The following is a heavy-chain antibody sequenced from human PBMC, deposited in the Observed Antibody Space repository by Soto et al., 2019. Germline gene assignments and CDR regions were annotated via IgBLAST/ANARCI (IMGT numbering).Heavy chain of an antibody. CDR1: GGSFSGYY. CDR2: INHSGST. J-gene: IGHJ6*02. V-gene: IGHV4-34*01. CDR3: ARGGIAVAGTWYYYYGMDV. Sequence: NPSETLSLTCAVYGGSFSGYYWSWIRQPPGKGLEWIGEINHSGSTNYNPSLKSRVTISVDTSKNQFSLKLSSVTAADTAVYYCARGGIAVAGTWYYYYGMDVWGQGTTVT. D-gene: IGHD6-19*01.